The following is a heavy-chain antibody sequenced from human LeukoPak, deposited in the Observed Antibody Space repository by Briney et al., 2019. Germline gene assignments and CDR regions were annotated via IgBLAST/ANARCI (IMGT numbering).Heavy chain of an antibody. J-gene: IGHJ4*02. Sequence: WASVKVSCKASGGTFSSYAISWVRQAPGQGLEWMGWISAYNGNTNYAQKLQGRVTMTTDTSTSTAYMELRSLRSDDTAVYYCARLVVGAFDIIDYWGQGTLVTVSS. CDR3: ARLVVGAFDIIDY. CDR2: ISAYNGNT. CDR1: GGTFSSYA. D-gene: IGHD1-26*01. V-gene: IGHV1-18*01.